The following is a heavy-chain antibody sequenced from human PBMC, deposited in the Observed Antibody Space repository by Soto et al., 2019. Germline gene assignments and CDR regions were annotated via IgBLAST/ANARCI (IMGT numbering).Heavy chain of an antibody. CDR2: IYPGDSDT. Sequence: GESLKISCKGSGYSFTSYWIGWVRQMPGKGLEWMGIIYPGDSDTRYSPSFQGQVTISVDKSISTAYLQWSSLRASDSAIYYCARLVGAVVAANIDYWGQGTQVTVS. V-gene: IGHV5-51*01. D-gene: IGHD2-15*01. J-gene: IGHJ4*02. CDR1: GYSFTSYW. CDR3: ARLVGAVVAANIDY.